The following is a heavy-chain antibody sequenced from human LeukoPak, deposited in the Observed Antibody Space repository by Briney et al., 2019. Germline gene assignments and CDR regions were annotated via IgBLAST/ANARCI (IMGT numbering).Heavy chain of an antibody. V-gene: IGHV1-69*13. Sequence: ASVKVPCKASGYSFTSYYMHWVRQAPGQGLEWMGGIIPIFGTANYAQKFQGRVTITADESTSTAYMELSSLRSEDTAVYYCARKSLENWFDPWGQGTLVTVSS. CDR3: ARKSLENWFDP. CDR2: IIPIFGTA. D-gene: IGHD1-1*01. J-gene: IGHJ5*02. CDR1: GYSFTSYY.